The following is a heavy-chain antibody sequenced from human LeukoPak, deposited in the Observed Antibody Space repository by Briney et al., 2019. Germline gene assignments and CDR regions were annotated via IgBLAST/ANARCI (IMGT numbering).Heavy chain of an antibody. CDR3: ARRAGSGSTKVFDI. Sequence: PGGSLRLSCAASGFTFSSYAMSWVRQAPGKGLEWIGSIHYSGSTYYNPSLKSQVTISVDTPKNQFSLKLSSVTAADTAVYYCARRAGSGSTKVFDIWGQGTMVTVSS. CDR2: IHYSGST. J-gene: IGHJ3*02. V-gene: IGHV4-39*01. D-gene: IGHD3-10*01. CDR1: GFTFSSYA.